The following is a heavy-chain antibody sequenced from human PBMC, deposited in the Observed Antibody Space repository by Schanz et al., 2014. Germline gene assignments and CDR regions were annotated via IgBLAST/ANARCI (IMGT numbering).Heavy chain of an antibody. CDR1: GFTFSSYA. CDR3: ARRASCSRICCPFAS. D-gene: IGHD2-2*01. CDR2: ISNDGSIK. Sequence: QVQLLQFGGGVVQPGRSLRLSCAASGFTFSSYAMHWVRQAPGKGLEWVALISNDGSIKYYADSVEGRFTISRYNSRNTLYLQMNSLKTEDTAMYYCARRASCSRICCPFASWGHGTLVSVSS. J-gene: IGHJ5*01. V-gene: IGHV3-30-3*01.